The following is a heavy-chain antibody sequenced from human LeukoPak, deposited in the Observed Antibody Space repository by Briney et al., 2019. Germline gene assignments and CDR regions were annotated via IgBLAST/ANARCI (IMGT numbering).Heavy chain of an antibody. J-gene: IGHJ6*03. V-gene: IGHV3-30*04. CDR3: ASLEYSGAWANYMDV. D-gene: IGHD6-6*01. CDR1: TFAFSSNA. Sequence: PGGSLRLSFTASTFAFSSNAMHWVRLAPGKGLDWVASISSDGRKMFYADSVKGRFTVSRDNPRNTMFLQMDSLRPDDTAVYYCASLEYSGAWANYMDVWGTGTTVSVFS. CDR2: ISSDGRKM.